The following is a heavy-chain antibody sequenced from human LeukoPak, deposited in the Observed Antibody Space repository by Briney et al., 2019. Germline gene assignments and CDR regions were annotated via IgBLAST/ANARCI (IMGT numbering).Heavy chain of an antibody. J-gene: IGHJ4*02. CDR1: GFTFSSYA. Sequence: GGSLRLSCAASGFTFSSYAMSWVRQAPGKGLEWVSAISGSGGSTYYADSVKGRFTISRDNSKNTLYLQMNCLRAEDTAVYYCARVQKKYYDYVWGSYRPTPYFDYWGQGTLVTVSS. CDR3: ARVQKKYYDYVWGSYRPTPYFDY. CDR2: ISGSGGST. V-gene: IGHV3-23*01. D-gene: IGHD3-16*02.